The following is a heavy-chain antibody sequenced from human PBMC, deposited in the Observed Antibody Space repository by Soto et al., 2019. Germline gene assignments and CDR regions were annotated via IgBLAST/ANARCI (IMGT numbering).Heavy chain of an antibody. CDR1: GGSISSGGYY. CDR3: ARGERRMPSVVTDKDPHFYFDY. Sequence: LSLTCTVSGGSISSGGYYWSWIRQHPGKGLEWIGYIYYSGSTYYNPSLKSRVTISVDTSKNQFSLKLSSVTAADTAVYYCARGERRMPSVVTDKDPHFYFDYGGQGTLVTVSS. D-gene: IGHD2-15*01. J-gene: IGHJ4*02. CDR2: IYYSGST. V-gene: IGHV4-31*03.